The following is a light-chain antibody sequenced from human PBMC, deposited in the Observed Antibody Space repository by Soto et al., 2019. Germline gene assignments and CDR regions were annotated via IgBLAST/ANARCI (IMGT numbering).Light chain of an antibody. CDR2: SAS. V-gene: IGKV1-9*01. Sequence: DIQLTQSPSFLSAFVGDTVTITCRASQAMSTYLAWYQQKPGKVPKLLIRSASTLQSGVPPRFSGGGSGPEFTLTISTLQPDDSGIYYCQQLNGYQLAFGGGTNVEIK. CDR3: QQLNGYQLA. J-gene: IGKJ4*01. CDR1: QAMSTY.